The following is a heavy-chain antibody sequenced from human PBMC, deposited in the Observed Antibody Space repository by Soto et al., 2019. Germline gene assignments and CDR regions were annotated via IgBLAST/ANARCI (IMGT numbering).Heavy chain of an antibody. J-gene: IGHJ3*02. V-gene: IGHV4-59*01. CDR1: GGSISGYF. CDR3: ARVRDNGGYSGKGAIDI. Sequence: SETLSLTCTIFGGSISGYFWTWIRQPPGKGLECIGYIYYTGSTYYNPSLKSRVTISVDTSKNQLSLKLSSATAADTAVYFCARVRDNGGYSGKGAIDIWGQGTMVTVSS. D-gene: IGHD3-22*01. CDR2: IYYTGST.